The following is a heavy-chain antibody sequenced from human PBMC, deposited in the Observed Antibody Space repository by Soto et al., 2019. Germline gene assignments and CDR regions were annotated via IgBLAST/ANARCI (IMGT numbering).Heavy chain of an antibody. V-gene: IGHV3-30*18. J-gene: IGHJ1*01. CDR3: AKEGDRSGCYEEYFQH. CDR1: GFTFSSYG. Sequence: QVQLVESGGGVVQPGRSLRLSCAASGFTFSSYGMHWVRQAPGKGLEWVAVISYAGSNKYYADSVEGRFTISRDNPKNTLYAQMQSLRAEDAAVYYCAKEGDRSGCYEEYFQHRGQGTLVTGSS. D-gene: IGHD6-19*01. CDR2: ISYAGSNK.